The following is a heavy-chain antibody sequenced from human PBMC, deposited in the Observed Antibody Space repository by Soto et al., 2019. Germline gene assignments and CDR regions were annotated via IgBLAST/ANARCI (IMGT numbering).Heavy chain of an antibody. CDR1: GFTFSNAW. V-gene: IGHV3-15*07. CDR3: TALIHDYYGSGSPLGPYYYGMDV. CDR2: IKSKTDGGTT. D-gene: IGHD3-10*01. J-gene: IGHJ6*02. Sequence: GGSLRLSCAASGFTFSNAWMNWVRQAPGKGLEWVGRIKSKTDGGTTDYAAPVKGRFTISRDDSKNTLYLQMNSLKTEDTAVYYCTALIHDYYGSGSPLGPYYYGMDVWGQGTTVTVSS.